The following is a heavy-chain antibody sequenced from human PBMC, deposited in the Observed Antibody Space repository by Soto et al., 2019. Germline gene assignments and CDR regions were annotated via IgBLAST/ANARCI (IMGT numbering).Heavy chain of an antibody. V-gene: IGHV6-1*01. CDR1: GDSVSSNSAA. CDR3: ARSDTRQWLVSYNGFDP. J-gene: IGHJ5*02. CDR2: TYYRSKWYN. D-gene: IGHD6-19*01. Sequence: SQTLSLTCAISGDSVSSNSAAWNWIRQSPSRGLEWLGRTYYRSKWYNDYAVSVKSRITINPDTSKNQFSLQLNSVTPEDTAVYYCARSDTRQWLVSYNGFDPWGQGTLVTVSS.